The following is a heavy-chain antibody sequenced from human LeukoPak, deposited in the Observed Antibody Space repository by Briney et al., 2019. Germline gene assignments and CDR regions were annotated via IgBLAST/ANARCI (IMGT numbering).Heavy chain of an antibody. V-gene: IGHV4-34*01. CDR3: ARGATDYYDSSGYPNWFDP. CDR2: INHSGST. D-gene: IGHD3-22*01. CDR1: GGSFSGYY. Sequence: PSETLSLTCAVYGGSFSGYYWSWIRQPPGKGLEWIGEINHSGSTNYNPSLKSRVTISVDTSKNQFSLKLSSVTPADTAVYYCARGATDYYDSSGYPNWFDPWGQGTLVTVSS. J-gene: IGHJ5*02.